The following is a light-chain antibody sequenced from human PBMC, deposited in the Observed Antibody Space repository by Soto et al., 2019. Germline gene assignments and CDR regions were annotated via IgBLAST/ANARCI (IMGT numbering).Light chain of an antibody. CDR2: EVS. CDR3: SSYTSTSTLV. Sequence: QSALTQPASVSGSPGQSITISCTGTSHDIGGYKYVSWYQQHPGKAPKLMIYEVSNRPSGVSNRFSGSKSGNTASLTISGLQPEDESDYYCSSYTSTSTLVFGGGTKLTVL. CDR1: SHDIGGYKY. J-gene: IGLJ2*01. V-gene: IGLV2-14*01.